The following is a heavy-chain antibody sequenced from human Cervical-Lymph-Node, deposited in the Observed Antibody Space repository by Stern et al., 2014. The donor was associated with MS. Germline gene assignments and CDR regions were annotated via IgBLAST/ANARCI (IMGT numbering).Heavy chain of an antibody. D-gene: IGHD6-6*01. Sequence: QVQLQQSGPGLVKPSQTLSLTCAISGDSVSSNSAAWNWIRQSPSRGLEWLGRTYYRSKWYNDYAVSVKSRITINPDTSKNQFSLQLNSVTPEDTAVYYCARFNLTSIAALGIYYYYGMDVWGQGTTVTVSS. J-gene: IGHJ6*02. V-gene: IGHV6-1*01. CDR3: ARFNLTSIAALGIYYYYGMDV. CDR2: TYYRSKWYN. CDR1: GDSVSSNSAA.